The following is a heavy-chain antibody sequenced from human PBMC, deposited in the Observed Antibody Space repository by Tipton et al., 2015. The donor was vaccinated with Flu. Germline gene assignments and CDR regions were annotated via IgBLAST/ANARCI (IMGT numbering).Heavy chain of an antibody. CDR2: IYSSGST. CDR1: GGSISSFY. Sequence: GLVKPSETLSLTCTVSGGSISSFYWSWIRQPANKGLEWIGRIYSSGSTDYNPSLKSRVTMSVDTSKNQFSLKLSSVTAADTAVYHCARDLSAVAGSYFDYWGQGTLVTVSS. CDR3: ARDLSAVAGSYFDY. J-gene: IGHJ4*02. V-gene: IGHV4-4*07. D-gene: IGHD6-19*01.